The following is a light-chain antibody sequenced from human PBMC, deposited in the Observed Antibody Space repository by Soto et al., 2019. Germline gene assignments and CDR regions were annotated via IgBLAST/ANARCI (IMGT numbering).Light chain of an antibody. V-gene: IGLV2-14*01. CDR1: SSDVGSYNY. J-gene: IGLJ1*01. Sequence: QSVLTQPASVSGSPGQSITISCTGTSSDVGSYNYVSWYQQHPGKAPKLMIYEVSDRPSGISSRFSGSKSGNTASLTISGLQTEDDADYYCSSYTSSSTLFGTGTKVTV. CDR2: EVS. CDR3: SSYTSSSTL.